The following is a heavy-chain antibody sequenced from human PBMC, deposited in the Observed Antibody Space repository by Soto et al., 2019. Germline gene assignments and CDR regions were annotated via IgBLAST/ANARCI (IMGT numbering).Heavy chain of an antibody. V-gene: IGHV4-31*03. D-gene: IGHD2-15*01. Sequence: PSETLSLTCTVSGGSISGGGYYWSWIRQHPGKGLEWIGYIYYSGSTYYNPSLKSRVTISVDTSKNQFSLKLSSVTAADTAVYYCARDLGGYCSGGSSYGFYYWGQGTLVTVSS. J-gene: IGHJ4*02. CDR2: IYYSGST. CDR1: GGSISGGGYY. CDR3: ARDLGGYCSGGSSYGFYY.